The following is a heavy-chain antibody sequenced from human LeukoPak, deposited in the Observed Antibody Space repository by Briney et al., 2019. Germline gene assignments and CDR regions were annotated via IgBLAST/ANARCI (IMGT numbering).Heavy chain of an antibody. CDR3: AKYRTTSVPPRNFDY. CDR1: GFTFSSFA. V-gene: IGHV3-23*01. J-gene: IGHJ4*02. D-gene: IGHD1-14*01. Sequence: GGSLRLSCAASGFTFSSFATIWVRQAPGKGLQWVSVIGHDGAVIQYADSVKGRFTISRDNSKKMLYLQMNSLTYDDTAIYYCAKYRTTSVPPRNFDYWGQGTLVTVSS. CDR2: IGHDGAVI.